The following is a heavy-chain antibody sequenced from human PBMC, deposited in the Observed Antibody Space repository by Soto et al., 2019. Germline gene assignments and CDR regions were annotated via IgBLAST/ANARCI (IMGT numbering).Heavy chain of an antibody. CDR3: AKIADFDY. CDR1: GDSISSGFY. V-gene: IGHV4-38-2*01. CDR2: VYQTGSI. J-gene: IGHJ4*02. Sequence: SETLSLTCAVSGDSISSGFYWTWIRQPPGKGLEWIGSVYQTGSIHYNPSLKSRVTISVDTSKNQFSLKMISVTASDTAVFYCAKIADFDYWGPGTLVTVSS.